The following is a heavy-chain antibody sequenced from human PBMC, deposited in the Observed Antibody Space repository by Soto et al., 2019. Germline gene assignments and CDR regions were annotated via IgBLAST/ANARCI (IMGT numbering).Heavy chain of an antibody. CDR3: ARVLRGYDILTGYYKLPHYFDY. CDR1: GGSISSYY. V-gene: IGHV4-59*01. Sequence: PSETLSLTCTVSGGSISSYYWSWIRQPPGKGLEWIGYIYYSGSTNYNPSLKSRVTISVDTSKNQFSLRLSSVTAADTAVYYCARVLRGYDILTGYYKLPHYFDYWGQGTLVTVSS. CDR2: IYYSGST. D-gene: IGHD3-9*01. J-gene: IGHJ4*02.